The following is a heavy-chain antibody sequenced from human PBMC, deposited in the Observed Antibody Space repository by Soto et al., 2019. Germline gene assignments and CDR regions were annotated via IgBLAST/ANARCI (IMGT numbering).Heavy chain of an antibody. CDR2: INHSGST. D-gene: IGHD3-10*01. CDR1: GGSFSGYY. Sequence: SETLSLTCAVYGGSFSGYYGSWIRQPPGKGLEWIGEINHSGSTNYNPSLKSRVTISVDTSKNQFSLKLSSVTAADTAVYYCARGRPSGSCYTGRYSYYYMDVWGKGTTVTVSS. CDR3: ARGRPSGSCYTGRYSYYYMDV. V-gene: IGHV4-34*01. J-gene: IGHJ6*03.